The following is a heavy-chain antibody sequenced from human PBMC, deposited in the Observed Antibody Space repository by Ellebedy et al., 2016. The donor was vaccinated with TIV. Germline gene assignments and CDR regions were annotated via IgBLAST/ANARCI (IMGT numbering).Heavy chain of an antibody. D-gene: IGHD4-11*01. J-gene: IGHJ4*02. Sequence: GGSLRLXXAASGFTFSTYGMNWVRQAPGKGLEWVSSISSSSYIYYADSVKGRFTISRDNSKNTLYLQMSSLRAEDTAVYYCAKSMFEDYSLTPNPYCFDYWGQGTLVTVSS. CDR1: GFTFSTYG. CDR2: ISSSSYI. CDR3: AKSMFEDYSLTPNPYCFDY. V-gene: IGHV3-21*04.